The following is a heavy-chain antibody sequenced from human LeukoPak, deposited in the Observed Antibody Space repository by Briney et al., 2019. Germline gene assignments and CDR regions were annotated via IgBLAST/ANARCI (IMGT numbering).Heavy chain of an antibody. Sequence: GGSLRLSCAASGFTFSIYAMSWVRQDPGKGLEWVSTISGSGDSTHYADSVKGRFTISRDNSKNTLYLQMNSLTAEDTAVYYCAKDLNGSFDYWGQGTLVTVSS. V-gene: IGHV3-23*01. J-gene: IGHJ4*02. CDR3: AKDLNGSFDY. CDR1: GFTFSIYA. D-gene: IGHD2-8*01. CDR2: ISGSGDST.